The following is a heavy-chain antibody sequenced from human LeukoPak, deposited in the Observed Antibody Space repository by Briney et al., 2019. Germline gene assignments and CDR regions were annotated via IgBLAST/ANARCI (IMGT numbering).Heavy chain of an antibody. CDR1: GGTFSSYA. D-gene: IGHD2-15*01. J-gene: IGHJ4*02. V-gene: IGHV1-69*05. CDR3: ARSLGGVYCSGGSCYSAVFDY. CDR2: IIPIFGTA. Sequence: GSSVKVSCKASGGTFSSYAISWVRQAPGQGLEWMGGIIPIFGTANYAQKFQGRVTITTDESTSTAYMELSSLRSEDTAVYYCARSLGGVYCSGGSCYSAVFDYWGQGTLVTVSS.